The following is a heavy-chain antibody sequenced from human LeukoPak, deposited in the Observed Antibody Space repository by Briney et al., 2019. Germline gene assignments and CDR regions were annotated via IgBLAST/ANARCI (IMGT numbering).Heavy chain of an antibody. CDR1: GGSFSGYY. CDR3: ARGRLRWLRRLDY. D-gene: IGHD5-12*01. V-gene: IGHV4-34*01. CDR2: INHSGST. J-gene: IGHJ4*02. Sequence: PSETLSLTCAVYGGSFSGYYWSWIRQPPGKGLEWIGEINHSGSTNYNPSLKSRVTISVDTSKNQFSLKLSSVSAADTAVYYCARGRLRWLRRLDYWGQGTLASVSS.